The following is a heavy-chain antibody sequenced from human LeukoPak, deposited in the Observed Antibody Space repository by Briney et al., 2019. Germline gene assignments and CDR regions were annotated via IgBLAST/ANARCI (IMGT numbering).Heavy chain of an antibody. CDR3: AREGTRDYSDYPYYFDY. J-gene: IGHJ4*02. V-gene: IGHV3-48*04. D-gene: IGHD4-11*01. CDR1: GFTFSSHS. Sequence: GRSLRLSCAASGFTFSSHSMNWVRQAPGKGLEWVSYITSTGGTIYYADSVKGRFTISRDNAKNSLYLQVNTLRAEDTAVYYCAREGTRDYSDYPYYFDYWGQGTLVTVSS. CDR2: ITSTGGTI.